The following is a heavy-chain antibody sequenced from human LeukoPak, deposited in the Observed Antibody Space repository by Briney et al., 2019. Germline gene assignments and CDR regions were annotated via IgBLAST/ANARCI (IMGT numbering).Heavy chain of an antibody. Sequence: PSETLSLTCTVSGYSITSGYYWGWIRQSPGKGLAWIGSIYHSGSSYYNPSLKSRVTISVDTSKNHFSLKLTSVTAADTAVYYCARVSYGSDRYYYYYYYMDVWGKGTTVTVSS. CDR2: IYHSGSS. D-gene: IGHD3-10*01. CDR1: GYSITSGYY. J-gene: IGHJ6*03. CDR3: ARVSYGSDRYYYYYYYMDV. V-gene: IGHV4-38-2*02.